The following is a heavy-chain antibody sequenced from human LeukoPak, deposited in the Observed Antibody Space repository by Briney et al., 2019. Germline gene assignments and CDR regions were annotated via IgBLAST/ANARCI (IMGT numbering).Heavy chain of an antibody. CDR1: GGFISIYY. J-gene: IGHJ4*02. CDR3: ASAYYDILGGHFDY. D-gene: IGHD3-9*01. CDR2: ISYSGTA. Sequence: SETLSLTCTVSGGFISIYYWSWIRQPPGKGLEWIGYISYSGTADYNPSLKSRVTISVDMSKNQFSLKLSSMTAADTAVYYCASAYYDILGGHFDYWGQGTLVTVSS. V-gene: IGHV4-59*01.